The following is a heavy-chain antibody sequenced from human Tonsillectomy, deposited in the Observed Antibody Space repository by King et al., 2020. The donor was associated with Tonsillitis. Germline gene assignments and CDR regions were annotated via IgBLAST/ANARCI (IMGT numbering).Heavy chain of an antibody. CDR1: GFTFSTYS. V-gene: IGHV3-48*01. Sequence: VQLVESGGGLVQPGGSLRLSCVVSGFTFSTYSMNWVRQAPGKGLERISYISSSSGTIFYAASVKGRFTISRDNAKNSVYLLMNSLRAEDTAVYYCARELVVDAIGDGFDYWGQGTLVTVSS. CDR2: ISSSSGTI. CDR3: ARELVVDAIGDGFDY. D-gene: IGHD3-22*01. J-gene: IGHJ4*02.